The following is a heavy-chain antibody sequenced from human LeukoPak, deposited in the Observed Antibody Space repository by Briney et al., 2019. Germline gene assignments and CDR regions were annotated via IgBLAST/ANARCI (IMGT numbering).Heavy chain of an antibody. D-gene: IGHD5-12*01. J-gene: IGHJ4*02. V-gene: IGHV4-34*01. CDR2: INHSGST. CDR1: GGSFSGYY. CDR3: ARQGPGNSGYDSFDY. Sequence: SETLSLTCAVYGGSFSGYYWSWIRQPPGKGLEWIGEINHSGSTNYNPSLKSRVTISVDTSKNQFSLKLSSVTAADTAVYYCARQGPGNSGYDSFDYWGQGTLVTVSS.